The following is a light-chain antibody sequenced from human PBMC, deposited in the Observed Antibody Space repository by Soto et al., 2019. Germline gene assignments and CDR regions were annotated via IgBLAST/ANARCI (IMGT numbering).Light chain of an antibody. CDR3: LQYNNWPPIT. CDR1: QSVSNN. CDR2: YAS. J-gene: IGKJ5*01. V-gene: IGKV3-15*01. Sequence: EIMMTQSPATLSVSPGERATLSCRASQSVSNNLAWYQQKPGQAPRLLIYYASTRATGIPARFSGSGSGTEFNLTISSLQSEDFALYYCLQYNNWPPITFGQGTLLEIK.